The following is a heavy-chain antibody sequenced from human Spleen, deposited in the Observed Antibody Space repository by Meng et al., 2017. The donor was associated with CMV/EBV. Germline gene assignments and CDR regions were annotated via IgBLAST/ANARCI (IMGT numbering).Heavy chain of an antibody. CDR2: INHSGST. D-gene: IGHD3-16*01. CDR3: ARGRLTYPIDY. V-gene: IGHV4-34*01. J-gene: IGHJ4*02. CDR1: GGSFSGYY. Sequence: LTCAVYGGSFSGYYWSWIRQPPGKGLEWIGEINHSGSTNYNPSLKSRVTISVDTSKNQFSLKLSSVTAADTAVYYCARGRLTYPIDYWGQGTLVTVSS.